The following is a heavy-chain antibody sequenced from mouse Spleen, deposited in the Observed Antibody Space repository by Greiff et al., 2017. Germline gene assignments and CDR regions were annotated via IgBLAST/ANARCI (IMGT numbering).Heavy chain of an antibody. V-gene: IGHV1-9*01. J-gene: IGHJ2*01. CDR1: GYTFSSYW. CDR3: ARKVSYGYYFDY. D-gene: IGHD2-10*02. CDR2: ILPGSGST. Sequence: LMKPGASVKISCKATGYTFSSYWIEWVKQRPGHGLEWIGEILPGSGSTNYNEKFKGKATFTADTSSNTAYMQLSSLTSEDSAVYYCARKVSYGYYFDYWGQGTTLTVSS.